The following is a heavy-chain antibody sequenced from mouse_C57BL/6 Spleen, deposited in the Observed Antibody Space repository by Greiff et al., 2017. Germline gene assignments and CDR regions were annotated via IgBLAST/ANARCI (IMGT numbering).Heavy chain of an antibody. CDR3: ARHEDDYDGAMDY. Sequence: VKLVESGPGLVAPSQSLSITCTVSGFSLTSYGVHWVRQPPGKGLEWLVVIWSDGSTTYNSALKSRLSISKDNSKSQVFLKMNSLQTDDTAMYYGARHEDDYDGAMDYWGQGTSVTVSS. V-gene: IGHV2-6-1*01. CDR2: IWSDGST. D-gene: IGHD2-4*01. CDR1: GFSLTSYG. J-gene: IGHJ4*01.